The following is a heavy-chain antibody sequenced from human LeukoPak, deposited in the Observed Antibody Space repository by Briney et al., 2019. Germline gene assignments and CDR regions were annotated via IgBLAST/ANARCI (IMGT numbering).Heavy chain of an antibody. D-gene: IGHD3-22*01. J-gene: IGHJ3*02. Sequence: GGSLRLSCAASGFTVSSNYMSWVRQAPGKGLEWVSAISGSGGGTYYADSVKGRVTISRDNAKNTLYLQMNSLRAEDTAVYYCASGITMIVVGPPGAFDIWRQGTMVTVSS. CDR1: GFTVSSNY. CDR3: ASGITMIVVGPPGAFDI. CDR2: ISGSGGGT. V-gene: IGHV3-23*01.